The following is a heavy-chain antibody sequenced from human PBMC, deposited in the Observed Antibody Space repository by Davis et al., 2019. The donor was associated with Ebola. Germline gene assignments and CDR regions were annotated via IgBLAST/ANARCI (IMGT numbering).Heavy chain of an antibody. V-gene: IGHV1-3*01. Sequence: ASVKVSCKASGYTFTSYAMHWVRQAPGQRLEWMGWINAGNGNTKYSQKFQGRVTITRDTSASTAYMELSSLRSEDTAVYYCARGTMIVEDAFDIWGQGTMVTVSS. CDR2: INAGNGNT. CDR3: ARGTMIVEDAFDI. J-gene: IGHJ3*02. CDR1: GYTFTSYA. D-gene: IGHD3-22*01.